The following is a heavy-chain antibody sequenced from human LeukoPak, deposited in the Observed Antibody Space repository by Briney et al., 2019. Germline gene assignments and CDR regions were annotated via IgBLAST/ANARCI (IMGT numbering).Heavy chain of an antibody. CDR1: GVSFSDYY. J-gene: IGHJ4*02. D-gene: IGHD1-26*01. V-gene: IGHV4-34*01. CDR2: INHSGST. CDR3: ARGGGYRSFDY. Sequence: PSETLSLTCAIYGVSFSDYYWSWIRQPPGKGLEWIGEINHSGSTSYNPSLKSRVSISVDTSKNQFSLKLNSVTTADTAVYFCARGGGYRSFDYWGQGTLATVFS.